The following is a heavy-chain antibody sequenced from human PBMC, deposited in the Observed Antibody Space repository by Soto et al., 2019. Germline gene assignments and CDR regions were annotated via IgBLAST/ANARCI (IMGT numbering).Heavy chain of an antibody. CDR2: IIPIFGTA. CDR1: GNTFSNYD. V-gene: IGHV1-69*06. Sequence: NVSCKASGNTFSNYDIHWVRQAPGQGLEWMGGIIPIFGTANYAQKFQGRVTITADKSTSTAYMELSSLRSEDTAVYYCASLITMVRGAVSRWGQGTLVTVSS. CDR3: ASLITMVRGAVSR. D-gene: IGHD3-10*01. J-gene: IGHJ4*02.